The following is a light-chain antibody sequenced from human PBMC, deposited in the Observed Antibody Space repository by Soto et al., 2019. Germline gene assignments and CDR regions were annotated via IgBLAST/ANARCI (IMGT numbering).Light chain of an antibody. Sequence: EIVLTQSPGTLSLSLGERATLSCRASQSVSSNYLAWYQQKPGQAPRLLIYGTSSRATGIPDGFSGSGSGTDFPLTISRLEPEDFAVYYCQQYGNSPRYSFGQGTKLEIK. CDR3: QQYGNSPRYS. V-gene: IGKV3-20*01. J-gene: IGKJ2*03. CDR2: GTS. CDR1: QSVSSNY.